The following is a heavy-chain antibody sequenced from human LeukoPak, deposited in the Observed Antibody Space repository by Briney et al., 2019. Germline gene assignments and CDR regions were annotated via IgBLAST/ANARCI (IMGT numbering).Heavy chain of an antibody. Sequence: HPGRSLRLSCAASGFTFSSYAMHWVRQAPGKGLEWVAVISYDGSNKYYADSVKGRFTICRDNSKHALYLQMNSLRAEDTAVYYCARSNHFELAQYSSGSLDYWGQGTPVTVSS. CDR3: ARSNHFELAQYSSGSLDY. CDR1: GFTFSSYA. D-gene: IGHD6-19*01. J-gene: IGHJ4*02. CDR2: ISYDGSNK. V-gene: IGHV3-30*04.